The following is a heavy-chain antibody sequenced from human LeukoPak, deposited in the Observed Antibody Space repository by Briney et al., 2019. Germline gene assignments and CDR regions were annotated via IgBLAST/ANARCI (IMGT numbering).Heavy chain of an antibody. V-gene: IGHV3-48*01. D-gene: IGHD3-16*01. Sequence: TGGSLRLSCAASVFTFRSYSVQGVRQAPREGLECVSYIISGSSTIYYADSVKGRFTISRDNAKNSLYLQMNSLRAEDTAVYYCARGDYVWGGPYYYYYMDVWGKGTTVTVSS. CDR1: VFTFRSYS. J-gene: IGHJ6*03. CDR3: ARGDYVWGGPYYYYYMDV. CDR2: IISGSSTI.